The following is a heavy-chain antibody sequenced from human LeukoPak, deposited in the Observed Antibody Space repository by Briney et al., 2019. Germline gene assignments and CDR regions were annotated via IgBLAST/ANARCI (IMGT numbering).Heavy chain of an antibody. CDR1: GFTYSDFA. J-gene: IGHJ3*01. D-gene: IGHD1/OR15-1a*01. CDR3: AKDEIPRNKVNDAFDF. CDR2: IGGTGGDT. V-gene: IGHV3-23*01. Sequence: GGSLRLSCAASGFTYSDFAMSWVRQAPGKGLEWVSTIGGTGGDTYYADSVKGRFTISRDNSKNTLYLQMKSLRAEDTAVYYCAKDEIPRNKVNDAFDFWGQGTKVTVSS.